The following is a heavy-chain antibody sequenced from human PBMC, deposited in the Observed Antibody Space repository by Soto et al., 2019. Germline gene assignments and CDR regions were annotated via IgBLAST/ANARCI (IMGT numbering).Heavy chain of an antibody. V-gene: IGHV1-18*01. CDR3: ARVEYSHSDSSGYYVGTWRGGVDVINYDY. D-gene: IGHD3-22*01. J-gene: IGHJ4*02. CDR2: ISAYNGNT. CDR1: GYTFTSYG. Sequence: ASVKVSCKASGYTFTSYGISWVRQAPGQGLEWMGWISAYNGNTNYAQKLQGRVTMTTDTSTSTAYMELRSLRSDDTAVYYCARVEYSHSDSSGYYVGTWRGGVDVINYDYWGQGTLVTVSS.